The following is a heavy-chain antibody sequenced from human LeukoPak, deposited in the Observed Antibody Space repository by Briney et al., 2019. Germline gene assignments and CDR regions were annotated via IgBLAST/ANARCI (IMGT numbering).Heavy chain of an antibody. Sequence: GGSLRLSCAASGFTFSDYYMSWIRQAPGKGLEWVSYISSSGSTIYYADSVKGRFTISRDNAKNSLYLQMNSLRAEDTAVYYCAREGGTGYCSSTSCPPYFDYWGQGTLVTVSS. CDR2: ISSSGSTI. CDR3: AREGGTGYCSSTSCPPYFDY. J-gene: IGHJ4*02. CDR1: GFTFSDYY. V-gene: IGHV3-11*04. D-gene: IGHD2-2*03.